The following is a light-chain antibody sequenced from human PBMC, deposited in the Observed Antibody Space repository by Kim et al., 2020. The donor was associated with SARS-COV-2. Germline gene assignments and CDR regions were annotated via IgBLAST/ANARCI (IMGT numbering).Light chain of an antibody. J-gene: IGLJ3*02. CDR1: KLGDKY. CDR3: QAWDSSTGV. Sequence: SVSPGQTASITCSGDKLGDKYACWYQQKPGQSPVLDIYQDSKRPSGIPERFSGSNSGNTATLTISGTQAMDEADYYCQAWDSSTGVFGGGTKLTVL. V-gene: IGLV3-1*01. CDR2: QDS.